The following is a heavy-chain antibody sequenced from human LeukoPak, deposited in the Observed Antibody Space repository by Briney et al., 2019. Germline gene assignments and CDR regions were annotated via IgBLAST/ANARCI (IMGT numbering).Heavy chain of an antibody. CDR1: GFTVSSNY. CDR2: IYSGGST. Sequence: GGSLRLPCAASGFTVSSNYMSWVRQAPGKGLEWVSVIYSGGSTYYADSVKGRFTISRDNSKNTLYLQMNSLRAEDTAVYYCARVLIYGGPYGMDVWGQGTTVTVSS. J-gene: IGHJ6*02. V-gene: IGHV3-66*01. CDR3: ARVLIYGGPYGMDV. D-gene: IGHD4-23*01.